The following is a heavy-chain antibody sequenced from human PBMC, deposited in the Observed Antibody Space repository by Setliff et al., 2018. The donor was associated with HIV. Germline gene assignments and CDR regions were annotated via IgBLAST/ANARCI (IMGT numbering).Heavy chain of an antibody. D-gene: IGHD2-2*03. J-gene: IGHJ4*02. Sequence: GGSLRLSCAASGFTFSTHAMTWVRQAPGKGLEWISSISTSSSTIFYSDSVKGRFTISRDNSKNTLYLQMNSLTAEDTAVYYCAKVDNGHCTSASCRDFDYWGQGTLVTVSS. V-gene: IGHV3-23*01. CDR1: GFTFSTHA. CDR3: AKVDNGHCTSASCRDFDY. CDR2: ISTSSSTI.